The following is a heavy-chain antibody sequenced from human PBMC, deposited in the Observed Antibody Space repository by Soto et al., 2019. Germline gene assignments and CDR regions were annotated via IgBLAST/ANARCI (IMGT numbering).Heavy chain of an antibody. CDR1: GGSFSSYY. J-gene: IGHJ6*02. CDR2: INHSGST. CDR3: ALLVYPPEDDYYGMDV. Sequence: SETLSLTCAVYGGSFSSYYWSWIRQPPGKGLEWIGEINHSGSTNYNPSLKSRVTISVDTSKNQFSLKLSSVTAADTAVYYCALLVYPPEDDYYGMDVWGQGTTVTVSS. V-gene: IGHV4-34*01.